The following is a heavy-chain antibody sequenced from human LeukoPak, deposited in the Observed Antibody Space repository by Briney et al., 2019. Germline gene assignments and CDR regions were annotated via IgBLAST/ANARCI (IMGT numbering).Heavy chain of an antibody. D-gene: IGHD1-14*01. CDR1: GFTFSTCW. CDR3: TTGLPGIHGDFDF. Sequence: GGSLRLSCAASGFTFSTCWMTWVRQAPGKGLEWVANIKQDGSEKNYMDSVKGRFTISRDNAKNSLYLQMNSLRAEDTAVYYCTTGLPGIHGDFDFWGQGTLVTVSS. V-gene: IGHV3-7*01. J-gene: IGHJ4*02. CDR2: IKQDGSEK.